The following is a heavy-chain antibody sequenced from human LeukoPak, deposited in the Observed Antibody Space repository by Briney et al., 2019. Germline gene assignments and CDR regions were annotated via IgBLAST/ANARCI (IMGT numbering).Heavy chain of an antibody. CDR3: ASGTGILESHFDY. J-gene: IGHJ4*02. D-gene: IGHD3-3*01. CDR1: GGSISSGSYY. Sequence: SETLSLTCTVSGGSISSGSYYWSWIRQPAGKGLEWIGRIYTSGSTNYNPSLKSRVTISVDTSKSQFSLKLSSVTAADTAVYYCASGTGILESHFDYWGQGTLVTVSS. CDR2: IYTSGST. V-gene: IGHV4-61*02.